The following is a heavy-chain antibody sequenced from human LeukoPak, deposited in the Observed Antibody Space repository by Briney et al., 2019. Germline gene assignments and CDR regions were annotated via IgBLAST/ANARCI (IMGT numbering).Heavy chain of an antibody. V-gene: IGHV4-39*07. D-gene: IGHD2-2*01. CDR2: INHSGST. J-gene: IGHJ4*02. CDR3: ARGGGVVPAANRRFDY. Sequence: SETLSLTCTVSGDSIGSSTYYWSWIRQPPGKGLEWIGEINHSGSTNYNPSLKSRVTISVDTSKNQFSLKLSSVTAADTAVYYCARGGGVVPAANRRFDYWGQGTLVTVSS. CDR1: GDSIGSSTYY.